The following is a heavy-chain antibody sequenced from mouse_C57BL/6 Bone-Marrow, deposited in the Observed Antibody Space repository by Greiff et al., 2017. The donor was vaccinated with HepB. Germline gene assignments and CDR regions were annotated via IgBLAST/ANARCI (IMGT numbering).Heavy chain of an antibody. D-gene: IGHD2-2*01. Sequence: VQLQQSGAELLKPGASVKLSCKATGYTFTGYWIEWVKQRPGHGLEWIGEILPGSGSTNYNEKFKGKATFTADPSSNTAYMQLSSLTTEDSAIYYCARRGGLPSWFAYWGQGTLVTVSA. V-gene: IGHV1-9*01. CDR2: ILPGSGST. CDR1: GYTFTGYW. J-gene: IGHJ3*01. CDR3: ARRGGLPSWFAY.